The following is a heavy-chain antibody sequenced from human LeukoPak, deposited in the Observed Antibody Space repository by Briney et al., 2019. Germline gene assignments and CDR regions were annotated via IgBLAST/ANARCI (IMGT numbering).Heavy chain of an antibody. Sequence: GGSLRLSCAASGFTFSYYAMTWVRQAPGKGLEWVSAITGGGGSTYYANSVKGRFTISRDNSKNTLYLQMNSLRADDTAVYYCAKDRGYSTYDHFDYWGQGTLVTVSS. CDR3: AKDRGYSTYDHFDY. J-gene: IGHJ4*02. V-gene: IGHV3-23*01. CDR2: ITGGGGST. D-gene: IGHD5-12*01. CDR1: GFTFSYYA.